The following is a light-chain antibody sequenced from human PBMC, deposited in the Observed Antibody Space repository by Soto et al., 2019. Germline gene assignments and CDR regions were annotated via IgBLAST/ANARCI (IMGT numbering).Light chain of an antibody. Sequence: SVLTQPHSLSGSPGQRVTISCTGSSSNIGAGYDVHWYQQLPGTAPKLLIYGNSNRPSGVPDRFSGSKSGTSASLAITGLQAEDDADYYCQSYESSLCVSRVFGSGINFTVL. V-gene: IGLV1-40*01. CDR2: GNS. J-gene: IGLJ1*01. CDR1: SSNIGAGYD. CDR3: QSYESSLCVSRV.